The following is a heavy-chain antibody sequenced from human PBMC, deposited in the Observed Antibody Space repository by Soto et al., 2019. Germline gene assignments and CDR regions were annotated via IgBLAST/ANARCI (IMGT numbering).Heavy chain of an antibody. V-gene: IGHV5-10-1*01. CDR1: GHSFTSYW. CDR2: IDPSDSYT. D-gene: IGHD6-19*01. J-gene: IGHJ6*02. CDR3: ARRGAVAGTDGYYYYYYGMDV. Sequence: PGESLKISCKGSGHSFTSYWISWVRQMPGKGLEWMGRIDPSDSYTNYSPSFQGHVTISADKSISTAYLQWSSLKASDTAMYYCARRGAVAGTDGYYYYYYGMDVWGQGTTVTVSS.